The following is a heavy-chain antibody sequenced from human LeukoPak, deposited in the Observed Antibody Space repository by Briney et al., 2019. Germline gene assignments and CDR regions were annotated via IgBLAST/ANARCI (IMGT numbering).Heavy chain of an antibody. CDR3: ARRSRSGGSCYTVDY. CDR1: GYTFTSYA. Sequence: ASVKVSCKASGYTFTSYAMHWVRQAPGQRLEWMGWINAGNGNTKYSQKFQGRVTITRDTSASTAYMELSSLRSEDTAVYYCARRSRSGGSCYTVDYWGQGTLVTVSS. V-gene: IGHV1-3*01. J-gene: IGHJ4*02. D-gene: IGHD2-15*01. CDR2: INAGNGNT.